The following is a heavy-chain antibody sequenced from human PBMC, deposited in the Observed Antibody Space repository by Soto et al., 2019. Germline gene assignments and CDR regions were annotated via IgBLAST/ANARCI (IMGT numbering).Heavy chain of an antibody. V-gene: IGHV3-30*18. CDR3: AKELEELFMANYYDSSGYYPGY. D-gene: IGHD3-22*01. Sequence: GSLRLSCAASGFTFSSYGMHWVRQAPDKGLEWVAVISYDGSNKYYADSVKGRFTISRDNSKNTLYLQMNSLRAEDTAVYYCAKELEELFMANYYDSSGYYPGYWGQGTLVTVSS. J-gene: IGHJ4*02. CDR2: ISYDGSNK. CDR1: GFTFSSYG.